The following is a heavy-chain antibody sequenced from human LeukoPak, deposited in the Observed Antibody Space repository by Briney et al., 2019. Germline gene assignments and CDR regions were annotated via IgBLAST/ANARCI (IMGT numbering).Heavy chain of an antibody. Sequence: GSSVKVSCKASGGTFSSYAISWVRQAPGQGLEWMGRIIPILGIANYAQKFQGRVTITADKSTSTAYMELSSLRSEDTAVYYCARGGDYGSGSYYNGPNWFDPWGQGTLVTVSS. V-gene: IGHV1-69*04. J-gene: IGHJ5*02. CDR2: IIPILGIA. CDR1: GGTFSSYA. CDR3: ARGGDYGSGSYYNGPNWFDP. D-gene: IGHD3-10*01.